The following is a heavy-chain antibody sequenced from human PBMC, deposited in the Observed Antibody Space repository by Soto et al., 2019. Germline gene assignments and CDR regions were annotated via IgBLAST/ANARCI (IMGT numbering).Heavy chain of an antibody. V-gene: IGHV4-59*11. D-gene: IGHD4-17*01. J-gene: IGHJ4*02. CDR3: ARGLPEGYGGNLDS. CDR1: GDFIRSHY. Sequence: QVHLQESGPGLVKPSETLSLNCTVSGDFIRSHYWTWVRQAPGKGLEWIGSIYYDVNTNYNPSLNRRVTISVNTSNKQFFLKVSSVTTADTAVYYCARGLPEGYGGNLDSWGQGTLVTVSS. CDR2: IYYDVNT.